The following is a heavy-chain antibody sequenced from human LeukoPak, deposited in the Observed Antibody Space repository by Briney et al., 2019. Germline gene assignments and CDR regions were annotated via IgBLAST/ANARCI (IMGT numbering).Heavy chain of an antibody. Sequence: SETLSLTCTVSGGSISSYYWSWIRQPPGKGLEWIGYIYTSGSTNYNPSLKSRVTISVDTSKNQFSLKLSSVTAADTAVYYCARHKPYNWNYPVFDYWGQGTLVTVSS. V-gene: IGHV4-4*09. J-gene: IGHJ4*02. D-gene: IGHD1-7*01. CDR2: IYTSGST. CDR1: GGSISSYY. CDR3: ARHKPYNWNYPVFDY.